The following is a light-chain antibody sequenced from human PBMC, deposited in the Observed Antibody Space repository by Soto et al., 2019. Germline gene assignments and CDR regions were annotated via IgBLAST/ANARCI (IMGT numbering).Light chain of an antibody. V-gene: IGKV4-1*01. J-gene: IGKJ4*01. CDR3: QQYYSSPRLG. CDR1: QSILYSSNNKNY. Sequence: DIVMTQSPDSLAVSLGERATINCKSSQSILYSSNNKNYLVWYQQKPGQPPKLLLYWASTRESGVPDRFSGSGSGTYFTLTISSLQAEDVAFYYCQQYYSSPRLGFGGGTKVEIK. CDR2: WAS.